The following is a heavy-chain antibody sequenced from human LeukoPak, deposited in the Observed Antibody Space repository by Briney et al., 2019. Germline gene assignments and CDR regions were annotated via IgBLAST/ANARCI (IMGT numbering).Heavy chain of an antibody. D-gene: IGHD2-15*01. Sequence: SETPSLTCTVSGGSISSSSYYWGWIRQPPGKGLEWIGSIYYSGSTYYNPSLKSRVTISVDTSKNQFSLKLSSVTAADTAVYYCARAYCSGGSCYFDYWGQGTLVTVSS. V-gene: IGHV4-39*07. J-gene: IGHJ4*02. CDR1: GGSISSSSYY. CDR2: IYYSGST. CDR3: ARAYCSGGSCYFDY.